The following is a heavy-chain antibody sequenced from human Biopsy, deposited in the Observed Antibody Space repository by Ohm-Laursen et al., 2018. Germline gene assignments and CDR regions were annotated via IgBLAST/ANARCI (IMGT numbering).Heavy chain of an antibody. CDR3: ARHFESTAIFDY. V-gene: IGHV4-59*08. CDR1: GDSIKNDA. D-gene: IGHD5/OR15-5a*01. J-gene: IGHJ4*02. Sequence: GTLSLTCTVSGDSIKNDAWSWIRQFPGKGLEWLGYMLHSGHSDYNPSLERRLPLSIDASKNQISLNLSSGTAADTAIYYCARHFESTAIFDYWGQGALITVSS. CDR2: MLHSGHS.